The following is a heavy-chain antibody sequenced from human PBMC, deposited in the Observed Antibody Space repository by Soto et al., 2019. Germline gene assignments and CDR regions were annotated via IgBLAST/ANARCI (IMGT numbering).Heavy chain of an antibody. D-gene: IGHD3-3*01. V-gene: IGHV4-34*01. CDR3: ARGSDFWSGYLGLRAFDI. CDR1: GGSFSGYY. J-gene: IGHJ3*02. Sequence: SETLSLTCAVYGGSFSGYYWSWIRQPPGKGLEWIGEINHSGSTNYNPSLKSRVTISVDTSKNQFSLKLSSVTAADTAVYYCARGSDFWSGYLGLRAFDIWGQGTMVTVSS. CDR2: INHSGST.